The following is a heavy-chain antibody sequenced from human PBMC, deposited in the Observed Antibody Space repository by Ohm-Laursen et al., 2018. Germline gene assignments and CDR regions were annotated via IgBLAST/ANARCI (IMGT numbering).Heavy chain of an antibody. CDR2: IYYSGST. CDR1: GGSISSYY. D-gene: IGHD3-22*01. V-gene: IGHV4-59*08. CDR3: ARQSIYYDSSGYSFFDY. Sequence: SETLSLTCAVFGGSISSYYWSWIWQPPGKGLEWIGYIYYSGSTNYNPSLKSRVTISVDTSKNQFSLKLSSVTAADTAVYYCARQSIYYDSSGYSFFDYWGQGTLVTVSS. J-gene: IGHJ4*02.